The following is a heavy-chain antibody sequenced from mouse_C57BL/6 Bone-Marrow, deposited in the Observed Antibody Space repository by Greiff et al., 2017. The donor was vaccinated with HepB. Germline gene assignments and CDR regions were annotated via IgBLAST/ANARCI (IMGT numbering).Heavy chain of an antibody. Sequence: EVKLVESGGDLVKPGGSLKLSCAASGFTFSSYGMSWVRQTPDKRLEWVATISSGGSYTYYPDSVKGRFTISRDNAKNTLYLQMSSLKSEDTAMYYCARGITTVVATYFHWYFDVWGTGTTVTVSS. CDR3: ARGITTVVATYFHWYFDV. D-gene: IGHD1-1*01. J-gene: IGHJ1*03. CDR2: ISSGGSYT. V-gene: IGHV5-6*02. CDR1: GFTFSSYG.